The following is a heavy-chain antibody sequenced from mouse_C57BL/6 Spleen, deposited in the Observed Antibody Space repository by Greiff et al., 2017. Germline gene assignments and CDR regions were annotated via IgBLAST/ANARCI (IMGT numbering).Heavy chain of an antibody. Sequence: LVESGPELVKPGASVKISCKASGYAFSSSWLNWVKQRPGKGLEWIGRIDPGDGDTNDNGKFKGKATLTADNSSSTAYMQLGSLTSEYSAVYFGAIAGSYCSMDFWGQGTSVTVSS. CDR3: AIAGSYCSMDF. CDR1: GYAFSSSW. J-gene: IGHJ4*01. CDR2: IDPGDGDT. V-gene: IGHV1-82*01.